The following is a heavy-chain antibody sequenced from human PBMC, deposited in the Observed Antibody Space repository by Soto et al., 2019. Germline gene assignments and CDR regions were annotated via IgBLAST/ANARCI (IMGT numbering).Heavy chain of an antibody. CDR2: IYPDDSDT. D-gene: IGHD1-1*01. V-gene: IGHV5-51*01. CDR1: GYRFTSSW. CDR3: ARHQTGTLWVMGV. Sequence: VEPLVISCPCYGYRFTSSWIAWVRQVPGKGLECMSIIYPDDSDTIYSPSFQGQVTSSVDKSISTAYVQGSSLKASDTGIYYCARHQTGTLWVMGVGGQSTTVNVSS. J-gene: IGHJ6*02.